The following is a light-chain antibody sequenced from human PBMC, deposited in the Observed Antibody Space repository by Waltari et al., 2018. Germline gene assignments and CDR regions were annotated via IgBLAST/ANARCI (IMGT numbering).Light chain of an antibody. CDR1: SSDIGSYDL. Sequence: QSALTQPASVSGSPGQSITISCTGTSSDIGSYDLASWYQHPPGKAPKLMIFEVSQRPSGVSNRFSGSKSGNTASLTISGLQAEDEADYHCCSYAGNSIYVFGTGTKVTVL. CDR3: CSYAGNSIYV. CDR2: EVS. V-gene: IGLV2-23*02. J-gene: IGLJ1*01.